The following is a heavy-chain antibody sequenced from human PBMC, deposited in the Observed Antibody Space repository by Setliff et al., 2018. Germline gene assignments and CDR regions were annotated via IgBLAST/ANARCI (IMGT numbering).Heavy chain of an antibody. Sequence: ASVKVSCKASGYTFTSYDINWVRQATGQGLEWMGWMNPNSGNTGYAQKFQGRVTMTADTSTSTVYMELRSLRSDDTAVHYCARAPRLEWLLPTFDSWGQGTLVTVSS. D-gene: IGHD3-3*01. V-gene: IGHV1-8*02. CDR3: ARAPRLEWLLPTFDS. CDR1: GYTFTSYD. CDR2: MNPNSGNT. J-gene: IGHJ4*02.